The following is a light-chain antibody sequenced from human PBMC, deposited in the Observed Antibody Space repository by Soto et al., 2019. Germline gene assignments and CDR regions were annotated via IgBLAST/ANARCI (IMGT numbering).Light chain of an antibody. Sequence: EIVMTQSPATLSVSPGDRATLSCRAGQPLNNNVAWYQHKPGQAPRLLIYGASTRATGISATFSGSGSGTEFTLTISSLQSEDFAVYYCQQHEKWPPSITFGQGTRLEI. J-gene: IGKJ5*01. CDR1: QPLNNN. CDR3: QQHEKWPPSIT. V-gene: IGKV3-15*01. CDR2: GAS.